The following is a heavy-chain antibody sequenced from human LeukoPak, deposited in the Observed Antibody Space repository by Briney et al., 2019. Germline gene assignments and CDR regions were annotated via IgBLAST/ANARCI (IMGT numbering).Heavy chain of an antibody. CDR1: GFTFDDYT. Sequence: GGSLRLSCAASGFTFDDYTMHWVRQAPGKGLEWVSLISWDGGSTYYADSVKGRFTISRDNSKNSLYLQMNSLRTEDTALYYCAKEERPAAANYYYYYGMDVWGQGTTVTVS. D-gene: IGHD2-2*01. V-gene: IGHV3-43*01. CDR3: AKEERPAAANYYYYYGMDV. J-gene: IGHJ6*02. CDR2: ISWDGGST.